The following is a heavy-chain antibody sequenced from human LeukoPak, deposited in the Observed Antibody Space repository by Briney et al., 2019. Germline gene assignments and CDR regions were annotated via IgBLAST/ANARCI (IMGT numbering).Heavy chain of an antibody. CDR2: IYYDGNT. Sequence: PSETLSLTCTVSGGSISSNDFYWTWIRQPPGKGLEWIGNIYYDGNTYYNPSLKSRVTISVDTSKNQFSLKLSSVTAADTAVYYCARGFDQSSYYMDVWGKGTTVTVSS. V-gene: IGHV4-39*07. D-gene: IGHD3-9*01. J-gene: IGHJ6*03. CDR1: GGSISSNDFY. CDR3: ARGFDQSSYYMDV.